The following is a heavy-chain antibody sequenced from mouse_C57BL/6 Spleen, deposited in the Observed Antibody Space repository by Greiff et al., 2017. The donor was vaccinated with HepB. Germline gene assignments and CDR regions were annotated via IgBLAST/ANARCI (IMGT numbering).Heavy chain of an antibody. V-gene: IGHV1-54*01. D-gene: IGHD2-4*01. CDR2: INPGSGGT. Sequence: QVQLQQSGTELVRPGTSVKVSCKASGYAFTNYLIEWVKQRPGQGLEWIGVINPGSGGTNYNEKFKGKATLTADKSSSTAYMQLSSLTSEDSAVYFCARSVYYDYDGTPDYWGQGTTLTVSS. CDR1: GYAFTNYL. CDR3: ARSVYYDYDGTPDY. J-gene: IGHJ2*01.